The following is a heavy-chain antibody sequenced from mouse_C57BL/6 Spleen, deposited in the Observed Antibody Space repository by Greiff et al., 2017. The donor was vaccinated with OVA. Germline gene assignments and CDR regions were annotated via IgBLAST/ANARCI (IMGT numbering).Heavy chain of an antibody. CDR3: AQGGGYDGVMDY. D-gene: IGHD2-2*01. CDR1: GYSFTGYF. CDR2: INPYNGDT. V-gene: IGHV1-20*01. J-gene: IGHJ4*01. Sequence: EVQPQQSGPELVKPGDSVKISCKASGYSFTGYFMNWVMQSHGKSLEWIGRINPYNGDTFYNQKFKGKATLTVDKSSSTAHMELRSLTSEDSAVYYCAQGGGYDGVMDYWGQGTSVTVSS.